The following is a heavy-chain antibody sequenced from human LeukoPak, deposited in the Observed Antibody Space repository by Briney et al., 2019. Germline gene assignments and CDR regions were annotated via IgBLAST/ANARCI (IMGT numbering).Heavy chain of an antibody. V-gene: IGHV3-11*03. CDR2: ISSSSSYT. J-gene: IGHJ5*02. Sequence: GGSLRLSCAASGFSFSDHEMNWVRQAPGKGLEWVSYISSSSSYTNYADSVKGRFTISRDNAKNSLYLQMNSLRAEDTAVYYCARRVSDHGGNSGGWFDPWGQGTLVTVSS. CDR1: GFSFSDHE. CDR3: ARRVSDHGGNSGGWFDP. D-gene: IGHD4-23*01.